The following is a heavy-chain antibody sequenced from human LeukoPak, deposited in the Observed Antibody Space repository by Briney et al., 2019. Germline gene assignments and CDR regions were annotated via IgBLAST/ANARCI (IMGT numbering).Heavy chain of an antibody. D-gene: IGHD2-8*02. J-gene: IGHJ4*02. Sequence: ASVKVSCKASGYMFTSCGFSWVRQAPGHGLEWMGWINPNNGEAYYAQKFQGRVTMTTDTSTSTAYMELRSLRSDDTAVYYCARVDGGTWWGNFDYWGQGTLVTVSS. CDR3: ARVDGGTWWGNFDY. CDR1: GYMFTSCG. V-gene: IGHV1-18*01. CDR2: INPNNGEA.